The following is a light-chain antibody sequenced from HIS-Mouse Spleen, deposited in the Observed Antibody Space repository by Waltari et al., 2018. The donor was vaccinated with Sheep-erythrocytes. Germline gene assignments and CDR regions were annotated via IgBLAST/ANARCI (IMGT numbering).Light chain of an antibody. Sequence: QSALTQPPSASGSPGQSVTISCTGTSSYVGGYNYVSWYQQHPVKAPNLMIYEVSKRPSGVPDRFSGSKSGNTASLTVSGLQAEDEADYYCSSYAGSNNWVFGGGTKLTVL. CDR3: SSYAGSNNWV. J-gene: IGLJ3*02. CDR1: SSYVGGYNY. CDR2: EVS. V-gene: IGLV2-8*01.